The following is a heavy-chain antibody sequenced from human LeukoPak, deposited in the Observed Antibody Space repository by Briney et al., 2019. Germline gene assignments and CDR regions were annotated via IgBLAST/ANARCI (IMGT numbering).Heavy chain of an antibody. D-gene: IGHD3-22*01. Sequence: SETLSLTCTVSGGSISSYYWSWIRQPPGKGLEWIGYIYYSGSTNYNPSLKSRVTISVDTSKNQFSLKLSSVTAADTAVYYCAGTAGTSYDSSGYYATPYYHYYMDVWGKGTTVTISS. V-gene: IGHV4-59*01. CDR2: IYYSGST. CDR1: GGSISSYY. J-gene: IGHJ6*03. CDR3: AGTAGTSYDSSGYYATPYYHYYMDV.